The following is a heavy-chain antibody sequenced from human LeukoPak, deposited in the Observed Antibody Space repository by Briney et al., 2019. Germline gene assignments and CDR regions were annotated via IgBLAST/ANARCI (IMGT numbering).Heavy chain of an antibody. D-gene: IGHD1-14*01. CDR3: ARNFPGRTEDV. J-gene: IGHJ6*04. V-gene: IGHV4-59*01. Sequence: SETLSLTCTVSGDSMSSYFWTWVRQFPGKGLEWVGYIYQTTTTYNPSLKGRVTISADMSQNQLSLKVTSVTAADTAVYCCARNFPGRTEDVWGKGTTVIVSS. CDR2: IYQTTT. CDR1: GDSMSSYF.